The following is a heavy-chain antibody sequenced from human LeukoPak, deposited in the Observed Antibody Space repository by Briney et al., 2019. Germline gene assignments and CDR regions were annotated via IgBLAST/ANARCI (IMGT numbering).Heavy chain of an antibody. CDR3: ARLIKNQYCSSTSCYTLPFDP. D-gene: IGHD2-2*02. J-gene: IGHJ5*02. Sequence: SETLSLTCTVSGGSISTYYWSWIRQPPGKGLEWIGYVYYNGNTNYNPSLKSRVTISVDTSKNQFSLKLSSVTAADTAVYYCARLIKNQYCSSTSCYTLPFDPWGQGTLVTVSS. CDR2: VYYNGNT. CDR1: GGSISTYY. V-gene: IGHV4-59*08.